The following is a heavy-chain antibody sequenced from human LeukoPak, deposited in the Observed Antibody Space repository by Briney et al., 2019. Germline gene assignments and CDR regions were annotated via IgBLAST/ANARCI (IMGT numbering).Heavy chain of an antibody. Sequence: PSGGSLRLSCAASGFTFSSYAMSWVRQAPGKGLEWVSAISGSGGSTYYADSVKGRFTISRDNSKNTLYLQMNSLRAEDTAVYYCAKDAQSSGWPSDTFDIWGQGTMVTVSS. V-gene: IGHV3-23*01. CDR3: AKDAQSSGWPSDTFDI. CDR1: GFTFSSYA. J-gene: IGHJ3*02. CDR2: ISGSGGST. D-gene: IGHD6-19*01.